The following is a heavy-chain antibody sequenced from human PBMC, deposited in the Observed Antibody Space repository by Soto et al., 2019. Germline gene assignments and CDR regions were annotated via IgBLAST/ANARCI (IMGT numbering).Heavy chain of an antibody. V-gene: IGHV1-69*12. CDR2: IIPIFGTA. J-gene: IGHJ6*04. CDR3: ARDDNRMAARPNYYYYGMAV. Sequence: QVQLVQSGAEVKKPGSSVKVSCKASGGTFSSYAISCVRQAPGQGLEWMGGIIPIFGTANYAQKFQGRVTITADESTSTAYMELSSLRSEDTAVYYCARDDNRMAARPNYYYYGMAVWGSGTTVTVYS. CDR1: GGTFSSYA. D-gene: IGHD6-6*01.